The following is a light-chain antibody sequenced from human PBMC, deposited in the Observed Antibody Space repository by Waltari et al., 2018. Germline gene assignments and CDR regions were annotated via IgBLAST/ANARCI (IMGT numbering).Light chain of an antibody. CDR1: SSDVGRYHF. CDR3: SSYTSGSIVV. Sequence: QSALPQPASVSGSPGQSITISCTGTSSDVGRYHFVSWYQQHPGKAPKLIIYEVSNRPSGFSHRFFGSKSGSTASLTISGLQAEDEADYYCSSYTSGSIVVFGTGTKVTVL. CDR2: EVS. V-gene: IGLV2-14*01. J-gene: IGLJ1*01.